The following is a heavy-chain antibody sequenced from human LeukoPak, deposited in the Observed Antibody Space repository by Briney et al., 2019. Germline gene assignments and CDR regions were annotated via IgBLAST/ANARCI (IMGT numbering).Heavy chain of an antibody. CDR2: IYTSGRT. Sequence: PSQTLSLTCTVSGGSISSFYWSWIRQPPGKGLEWIGYIYTSGRTNYNPSLKSRVTLSVDTSKNQFSLRLSSVTAADTAVYYCARQEQWLEYDAFDIWGQGTMVTVSS. V-gene: IGHV4-4*09. CDR3: ARQEQWLEYDAFDI. J-gene: IGHJ3*02. CDR1: GGSISSFY. D-gene: IGHD6-19*01.